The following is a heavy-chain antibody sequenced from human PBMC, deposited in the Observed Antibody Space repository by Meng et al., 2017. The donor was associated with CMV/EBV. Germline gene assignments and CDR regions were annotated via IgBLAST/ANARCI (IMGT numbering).Heavy chain of an antibody. Sequence: GESLKISCAASGFTFSSYSMNWVRQAPGKGLEWVSYISSSSSTIYYADSVKGRFTISRDNAKNSLYLQMNSLRAEDTAVYYCARALVDTAMVTPTYYYYGMDVWGQGTTVTVSS. D-gene: IGHD5-18*01. V-gene: IGHV3-48*04. CDR2: ISSSSSTI. CDR3: ARALVDTAMVTPTYYYYGMDV. CDR1: GFTFSSYS. J-gene: IGHJ6*02.